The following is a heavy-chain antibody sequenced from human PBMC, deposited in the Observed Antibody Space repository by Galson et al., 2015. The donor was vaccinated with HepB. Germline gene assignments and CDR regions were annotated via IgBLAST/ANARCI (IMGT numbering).Heavy chain of an antibody. Sequence: SLRLSCAAYGFTFSSHWMHWVRQAPGKGLVWVSRINSAGSSTNYADSVKGRFTISRDNAKNTLYLQRNSLRAEDTAVYYCARDRSARHSGYDWGYYYYYGMDVGGQGTTVTVSS. CDR3: ARDRSARHSGYDWGYYYYYGMDV. J-gene: IGHJ6*02. D-gene: IGHD5-12*01. V-gene: IGHV3-74*01. CDR1: GFTFSSHW. CDR2: INSAGSST.